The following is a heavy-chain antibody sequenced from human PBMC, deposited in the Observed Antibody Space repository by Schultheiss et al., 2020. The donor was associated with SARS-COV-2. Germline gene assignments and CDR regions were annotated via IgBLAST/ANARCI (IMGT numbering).Heavy chain of an antibody. Sequence: GGSLRLSCAVSGITVSSNYMSWVRQAPGKGLEWVSVIYSCGSTYYADSVTGRFTISRDNAKNSLYLQMNSLIDEDTAVYYCARDTPNYDFWSGYYYYYYGMDVWGQGTTVTVSS. CDR1: GITVSSNY. CDR2: IYSCGST. D-gene: IGHD3-3*01. V-gene: IGHV3-66*01. J-gene: IGHJ6*02. CDR3: ARDTPNYDFWSGYYYYYYGMDV.